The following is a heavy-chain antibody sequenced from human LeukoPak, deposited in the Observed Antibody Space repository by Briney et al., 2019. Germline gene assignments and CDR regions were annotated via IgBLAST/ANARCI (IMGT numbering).Heavy chain of an antibody. CDR2: ISSSGSTI. CDR1: GFTFSSYE. D-gene: IGHD4-11*01. Sequence: GGSLRLSCAASGFTFSSYEMNWVRQAPGKGLEWVSYISSSGSTIYYADSVKGRFTISRDNAKNSLYLQMNSLRAEDTAVYYCASSNRTRLQPDYWGQGTLVTVSS. CDR3: ASSNRTRLQPDY. V-gene: IGHV3-48*03. J-gene: IGHJ4*02.